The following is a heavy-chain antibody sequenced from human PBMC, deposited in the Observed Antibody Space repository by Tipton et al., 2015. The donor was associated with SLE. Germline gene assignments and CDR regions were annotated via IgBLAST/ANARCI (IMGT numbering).Heavy chain of an antibody. J-gene: IGHJ5*02. V-gene: IGHV4-34*01. Sequence: TLSLTCAVYGGLFSGYYWSWIRQPPGKGLEWIGEINHSGSTNYNPSLKSRVTISVDTSKNQFSLKLGSVTAADTAVYYCARRAYYYDSSGYPFDPWGQGTLVTVSS. D-gene: IGHD3-22*01. CDR2: INHSGST. CDR1: GGLFSGYY. CDR3: ARRAYYYDSSGYPFDP.